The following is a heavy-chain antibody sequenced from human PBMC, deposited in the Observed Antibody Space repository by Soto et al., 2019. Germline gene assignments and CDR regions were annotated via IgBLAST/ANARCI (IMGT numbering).Heavy chain of an antibody. CDR3: AMVDNYVTPTPQDV. Sequence: QVQLVQSGDEVRKPGSSVKVSCKASGYIFVNYGIAWVRQAPGQGLEWLGGTTPYSGNTHYASKVQGRLTMTPDTATSTAYMDLGSLTSDDTAVYYCAMVDNYVTPTPQDVWGQGTTVTVSS. CDR2: TTPYSGNT. D-gene: IGHD3-16*01. V-gene: IGHV1-18*01. J-gene: IGHJ6*02. CDR1: GYIFVNYG.